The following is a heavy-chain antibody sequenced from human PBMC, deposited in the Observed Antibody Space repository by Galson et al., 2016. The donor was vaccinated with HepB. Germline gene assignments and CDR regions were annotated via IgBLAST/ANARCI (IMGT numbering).Heavy chain of an antibody. V-gene: IGHV1-3*01. CDR2: INAGNGNT. CDR3: AKTTREYGDYQFNFDY. Sequence: SVKVSCKASGYTFTSYAMHWVRQAPGQRLEWMGWINAGNGNTKYSQKFQGRVTITRDTSACTAYMELSSLRSEDTAVYYCAKTTREYGDYQFNFDYWGQGTLVTVSS. J-gene: IGHJ4*02. CDR1: GYTFTSYA. D-gene: IGHD4-17*01.